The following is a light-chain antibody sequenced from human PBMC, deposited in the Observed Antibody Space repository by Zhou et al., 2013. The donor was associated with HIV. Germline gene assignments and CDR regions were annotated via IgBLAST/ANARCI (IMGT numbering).Light chain of an antibody. V-gene: IGKV3-15*01. CDR2: GAS. CDR3: QHYNSWPTT. CDR1: QSVSSSY. J-gene: IGKJ2*01. Sequence: EIVLMQSPGTLSLSPGERATLSCRASQSVSSSYLAWYQQKPGQAPRLLIDGASTRATGIPARFSGSGSWTEFTLTISSMQSEDFAVYYCQHYNSWPTTFGQGTKLEIK.